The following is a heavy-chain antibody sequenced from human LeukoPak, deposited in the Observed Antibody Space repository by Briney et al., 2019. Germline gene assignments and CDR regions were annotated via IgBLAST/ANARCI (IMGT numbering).Heavy chain of an antibody. D-gene: IGHD5-12*01. CDR3: TTDFSRGYSGS. V-gene: IGHV3-15*01. CDR2: IKTKDVGGTT. CDR1: GFTFSNVW. J-gene: IGHJ5*02. Sequence: GGSLRLSCAASGFTFSNVWVTWVRQAPGKGLEGVSRIKTKDVGGTTDYAAPVKGRFTISRDDSKDTVYLQMKSLQTGDTALYYCTTDFSRGYSGSWGQGTLVTVSS.